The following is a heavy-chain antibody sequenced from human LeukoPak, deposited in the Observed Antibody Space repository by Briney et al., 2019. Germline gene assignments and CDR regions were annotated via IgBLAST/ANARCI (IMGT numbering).Heavy chain of an antibody. Sequence: ASVKVSCKASRYTFTSYDMNWVRQATGQGLEWMGWMNPNSGTTGYAQKFQGRVTMTRNTSISTAYMELSSLRSEDTAVYYCARRTGYYNYMDVWGKGTTVTVSS. CDR2: MNPNSGTT. CDR1: RYTFTSYD. V-gene: IGHV1-8*01. J-gene: IGHJ6*03. CDR3: ARRTGYYNYMDV. D-gene: IGHD2-8*02.